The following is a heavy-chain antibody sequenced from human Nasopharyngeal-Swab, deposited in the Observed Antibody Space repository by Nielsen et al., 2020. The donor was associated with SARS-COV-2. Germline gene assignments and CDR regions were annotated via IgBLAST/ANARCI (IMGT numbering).Heavy chain of an antibody. D-gene: IGHD2-2*01. CDR2: IHYDGSNK. CDR3: AKGGSCSSTSCYYMDV. Sequence: GGSLRLSCAASGFSFSSYGMHWVRQAPGKGLDGVAFIHYDGSNKYYTDSVKGRFTIPRDNSKNTLYLQMNSLRAEDTAVYYCAKGGSCSSTSCYYMDVLGKGTTVTVSS. CDR1: GFSFSSYG. J-gene: IGHJ6*03. V-gene: IGHV3-30*02.